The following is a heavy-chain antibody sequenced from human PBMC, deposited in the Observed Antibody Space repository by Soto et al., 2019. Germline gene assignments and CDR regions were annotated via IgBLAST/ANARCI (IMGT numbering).Heavy chain of an antibody. Sequence: GESLKISCKGSGYSFTSYWLGWVRQMPGKGLEWMGIIYPGDSDTRYSPSFQGQVTISADKSISTAYLQWSSLKASDTAMYYCARHFRSRGYCSSTSCYTGEGYYYYGMDVWGQGTTVTVSS. CDR1: GYSFTSYW. D-gene: IGHD2-2*02. CDR2: IYPGDSDT. CDR3: ARHFRSRGYCSSTSCYTGEGYYYYGMDV. V-gene: IGHV5-51*01. J-gene: IGHJ6*02.